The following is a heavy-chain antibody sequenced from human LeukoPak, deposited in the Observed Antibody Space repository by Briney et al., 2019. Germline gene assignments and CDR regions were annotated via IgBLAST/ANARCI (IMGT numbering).Heavy chain of an antibody. CDR3: ARRGSSWPYWYFDL. V-gene: IGHV4-34*01. CDR1: GGSFSGYY. CDR2: INHSGST. J-gene: IGHJ2*01. Sequence: SETLSLTCAVYGGSFSGYYWSWIRQPPGKGLEWIGEINHSGSTNYNPSLKSRVTISVDTSKSRFSLKLSSVTAADTAVYYCARRGSSWPYWYFDLWGRGTLVTVSS. D-gene: IGHD6-13*01.